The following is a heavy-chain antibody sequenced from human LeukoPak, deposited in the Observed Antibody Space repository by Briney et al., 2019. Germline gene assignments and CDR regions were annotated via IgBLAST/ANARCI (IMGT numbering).Heavy chain of an antibody. CDR2: INHSGST. CDR1: GGSFSGYY. Sequence: PSETLSLTCAVYGGSFSGYYWSWIRQPPGKGLEWIGEINHSGSTNYNPSLKSRVTISVDTSKNQFSLKLSSVTAADTAVYYCARDGSSSWYTGLYYYMDVWGKGTTVTISS. CDR3: ARDGSSSWYTGLYYYMDV. J-gene: IGHJ6*03. V-gene: IGHV4-34*01. D-gene: IGHD6-13*01.